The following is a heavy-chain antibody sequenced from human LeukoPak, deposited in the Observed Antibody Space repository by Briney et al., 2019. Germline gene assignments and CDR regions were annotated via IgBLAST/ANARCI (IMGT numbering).Heavy chain of an antibody. Sequence: SVKVSCKASGGTFSSYAISWVRQAPGQGLEWMGGIIPIFGTANYAQKFQGRVTISADESTSTAYMELSSLRSEDTAVYYCARDQGLTAPPPYGLDVWGQGTTVIVSS. V-gene: IGHV1-69*01. CDR3: ARDQGLTAPPPYGLDV. CDR2: IIPIFGTA. J-gene: IGHJ6*02. D-gene: IGHD5-18*01. CDR1: GGTFSSYA.